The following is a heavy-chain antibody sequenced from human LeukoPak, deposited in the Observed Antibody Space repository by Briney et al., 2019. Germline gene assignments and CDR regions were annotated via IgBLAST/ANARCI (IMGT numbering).Heavy chain of an antibody. Sequence: GGSLRLSCAASGFTFSSYAMNLVGHAPPKGLESVSAISGSGGSTYYADSVKGRFTISRDNSKNTLYLQMNSLRAEDTAVYYCAKGTSWVSDYYYMDVWGKGATVTVSS. D-gene: IGHD2-8*01. V-gene: IGHV3-23*01. CDR1: GFTFSSYA. J-gene: IGHJ6*03. CDR2: ISGSGGST. CDR3: AKGTSWVSDYYYMDV.